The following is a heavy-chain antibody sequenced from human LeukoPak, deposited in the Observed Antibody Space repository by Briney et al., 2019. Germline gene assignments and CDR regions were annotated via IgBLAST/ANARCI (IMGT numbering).Heavy chain of an antibody. D-gene: IGHD1-1*01. J-gene: IGHJ4*02. CDR2: IDYSGDT. CDR3: VRLLSATGNFDF. Sequence: SETLSLTCTVSGGSVSSSGYYWGWIRQPPGKGLEWIENIDYSGDTYYNPSLKSRVTISVDTSKNQFSLNLRSVTAADTAVYYCVRLLSATGNFDFWGQGALVTVYS. V-gene: IGHV4-39*07. CDR1: GGSVSSSGYY.